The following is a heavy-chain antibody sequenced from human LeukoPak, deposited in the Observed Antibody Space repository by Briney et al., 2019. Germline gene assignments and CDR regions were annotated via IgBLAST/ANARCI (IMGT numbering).Heavy chain of an antibody. CDR2: MNPNSGNT. CDR3: ARLGLAAAGTTGFDP. J-gene: IGHJ5*02. V-gene: IGHV1-8*01. CDR1: GYTFTSYD. Sequence: GASVKVSCKVSGYTFTSYDINWVRQATGQGLEWMGWMNPNSGNTGYAQKFQGRVTMTRNTSISTAYMELSSLRSEDTAVYYCARLGLAAAGTTGFDPWGQGTLVTVSS. D-gene: IGHD6-13*01.